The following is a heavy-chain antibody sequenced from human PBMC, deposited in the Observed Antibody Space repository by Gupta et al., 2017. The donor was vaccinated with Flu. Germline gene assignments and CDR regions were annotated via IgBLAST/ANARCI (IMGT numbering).Heavy chain of an antibody. D-gene: IGHD2-15*01. CDR3: ARDSVGMACSGGSCYSGIDYYYGMDV. Sequence: KGLEWVSSISSSSSYIYYADSVKGRFTISRDNAKNSLYLQMNSLRAEDTAVYYCARDSVGMACSGGSCYSGIDYYYGMDVWGQGTTVTVSS. V-gene: IGHV3-21*01. CDR2: ISSSSSYI. J-gene: IGHJ6*02.